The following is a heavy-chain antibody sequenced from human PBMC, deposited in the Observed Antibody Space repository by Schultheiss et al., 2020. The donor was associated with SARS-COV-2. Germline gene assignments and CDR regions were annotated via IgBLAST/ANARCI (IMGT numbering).Heavy chain of an antibody. CDR3: AGSPMVRGVLGY. CDR1: GFTFSNAW. V-gene: IGHV3-15*01. J-gene: IGHJ4*02. CDR2: IKSKTDGGTT. D-gene: IGHD3-10*01. Sequence: SCAASGFTFSNAWMSWVRQAPGKGLEWVGRIKSKTDGGTTDYAAPVKGRFTISRDDSKNTLYLQMNSLKTEDTAVYYCAGSPMVRGVLGYWGQGTLVTVSS.